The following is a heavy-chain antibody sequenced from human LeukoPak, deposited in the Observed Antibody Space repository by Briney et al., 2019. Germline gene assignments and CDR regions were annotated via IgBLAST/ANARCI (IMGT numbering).Heavy chain of an antibody. Sequence: PGGSLRLSCAASGFTFSSYAMSRVRQAPGKGLEWVSAISGSGGSTYYADSVKGRFTISRDNSKNTLYLQMNSLRAEDTAVYYCAKARAYCGGDCYPGDAFDIWGQGTMVTVSS. V-gene: IGHV3-23*01. D-gene: IGHD2-21*02. J-gene: IGHJ3*02. CDR2: ISGSGGST. CDR1: GFTFSSYA. CDR3: AKARAYCGGDCYPGDAFDI.